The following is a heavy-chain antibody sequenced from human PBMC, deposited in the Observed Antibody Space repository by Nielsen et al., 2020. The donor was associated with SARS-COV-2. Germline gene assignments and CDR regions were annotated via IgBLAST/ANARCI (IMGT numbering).Heavy chain of an antibody. Sequence: SETLSLTCTVSGGSISSGDYYWSWIRQPPGKGLEWIGYTYYRGSTYYNPSLKSRVTISVDTSKNQFSLRLSSVTAADTAVYYCAFGDDYGAYEYYYTGLDVWGQGTTVTVSS. D-gene: IGHD4-17*01. J-gene: IGHJ6*02. CDR2: TYYRGST. CDR3: AFGDDYGAYEYYYTGLDV. V-gene: IGHV4-30-4*01. CDR1: GGSISSGDYY.